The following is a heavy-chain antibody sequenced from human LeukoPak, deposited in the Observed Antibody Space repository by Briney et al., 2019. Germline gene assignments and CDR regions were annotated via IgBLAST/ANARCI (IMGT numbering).Heavy chain of an antibody. V-gene: IGHV3-48*03. J-gene: IGHJ4*02. CDR2: ISNSGSNT. CDR3: TKAGSLGSYSPN. D-gene: IGHD1-26*01. CDR1: GFPFSSYE. Sequence: GGSLRLSCAASGFPFSSYEMDWVRQAPGKGLEWIAYISNSGSNTYYADSVRGRFTISRDNAKDSVYLQMNSLRVEDTAVYYCTKAGSLGSYSPNWGQGTPVSVSS.